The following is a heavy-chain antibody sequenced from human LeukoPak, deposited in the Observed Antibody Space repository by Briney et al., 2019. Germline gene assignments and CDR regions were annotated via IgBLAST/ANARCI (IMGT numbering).Heavy chain of an antibody. J-gene: IGHJ5*02. CDR2: ISGSGGST. Sequence: GGSLRLSCAASGFTFSSYAMSWVRQAPGKGLEWASAISGSGGSTYYADSVKGRFTISRDNSKNTLYLQMNSLRAEDTAVYYCAKGLTATPHSNWFDPWGQGTLVTVSS. CDR3: AKGLTATPHSNWFDP. CDR1: GFTFSSYA. D-gene: IGHD2-21*02. V-gene: IGHV3-23*01.